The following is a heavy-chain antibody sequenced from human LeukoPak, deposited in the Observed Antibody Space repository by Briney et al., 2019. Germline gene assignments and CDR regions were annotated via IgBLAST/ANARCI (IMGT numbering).Heavy chain of an antibody. CDR1: GFTFSSYN. V-gene: IGHV3-48*02. Sequence: GGSLRLSCAASGFTFSSYNMNWVRQAPGKGLEWVSYITSSSSTIYYADSVKGRFTISRDNAKNSPYLQMNSLRDEDTAVYYCAREYSSSSGSVSDYWGQGTLVTVSS. J-gene: IGHJ4*02. D-gene: IGHD6-6*01. CDR2: ITSSSSTI. CDR3: AREYSSSSGSVSDY.